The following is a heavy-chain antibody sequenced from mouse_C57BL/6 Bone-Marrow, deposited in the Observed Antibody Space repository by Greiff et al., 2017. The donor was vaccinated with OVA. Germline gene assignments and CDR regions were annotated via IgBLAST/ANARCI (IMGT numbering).Heavy chain of an antibody. J-gene: IGHJ2*01. Sequence: QVQLKQPGAELVMPGASVKLSCKASGYTFTSYWMHWVKQRPRQGLEWIGEIDPSDSYTNYNQKFKGKSTLTVDKSSSTAYMQLSSLTSEDSAVYYCARWGGVVADYWGQGTTLTVSS. CDR2: IDPSDSYT. CDR3: ARWGGVVADY. CDR1: GYTFTSYW. D-gene: IGHD1-1*01. V-gene: IGHV1-69*01.